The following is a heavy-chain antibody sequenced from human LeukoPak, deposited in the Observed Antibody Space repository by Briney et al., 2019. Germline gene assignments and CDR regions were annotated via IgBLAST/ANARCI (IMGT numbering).Heavy chain of an antibody. CDR2: ISSSGSTI. D-gene: IGHD3-10*02. V-gene: IGHV3-48*03. CDR3: AELGITMIGGV. CDR1: GFTFNTYH. J-gene: IGHJ6*04. Sequence: GGSLRLSCAASGFTFNTYHLNWVRQAPGKGLEWVSYISSSGSTIYYADSVKGRFTISRDNAKNSLYLQMNSLRAEDTAVYYCAELGITMIGGVWGKGTTVTISS.